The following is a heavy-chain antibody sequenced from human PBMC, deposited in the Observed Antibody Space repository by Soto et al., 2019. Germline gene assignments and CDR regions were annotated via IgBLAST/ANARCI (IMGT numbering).Heavy chain of an antibody. CDR3: ARAPYSSSWYAY. Sequence: EASVKVSCKASGYTFTGYYMHWVRQAPGQGLEWMGWINPNSGGTNYAQKFQGRVTMTRDTSISTAYMELSRLRSDDTAVYYCARAPYSSSWYAYWGQGTLVTVSS. CDR2: INPNSGGT. CDR1: GYTFTGYY. J-gene: IGHJ4*02. V-gene: IGHV1-2*02. D-gene: IGHD6-13*01.